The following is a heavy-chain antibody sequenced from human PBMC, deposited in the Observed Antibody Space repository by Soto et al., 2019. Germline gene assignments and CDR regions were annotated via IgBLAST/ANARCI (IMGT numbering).Heavy chain of an antibody. D-gene: IGHD2-8*02. CDR3: AIGGGRGVPGGDYFDY. Sequence: PSETLSLTCTVSGGSISGYYWSWIRQPPGKGLEWLGYIFYSGTTNYNPSLQSRLTISVDTSKNQFSLTLSSVTAADTAVYYCAIGGGRGVPGGDYFDYWGLGTLVTVS. J-gene: IGHJ4*02. CDR1: GGSISGYY. V-gene: IGHV4-59*01. CDR2: IFYSGTT.